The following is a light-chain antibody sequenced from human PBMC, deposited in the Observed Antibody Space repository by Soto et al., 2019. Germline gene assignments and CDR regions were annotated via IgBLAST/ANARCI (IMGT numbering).Light chain of an antibody. CDR2: AAS. Sequence: EIVLTQSPGTLSLSPGDRASLSCRASQSVTSNFLAWYQQKPGQPPSLLIYAASSRATGIPDRFSGSGSGTDFTLTISSLQPDDFATYYCQQYNSYSWTFGQGTKVDIK. J-gene: IGKJ1*01. CDR3: QQYNSYSWT. V-gene: IGKV3-20*01. CDR1: QSVTSNF.